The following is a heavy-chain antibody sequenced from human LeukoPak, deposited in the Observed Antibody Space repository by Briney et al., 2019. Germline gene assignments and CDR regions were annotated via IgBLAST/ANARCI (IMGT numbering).Heavy chain of an antibody. CDR1: GGSFSGYY. CDR2: INHSGST. CDR3: ARGRSYDFWSGYYIGQLAYFDY. J-gene: IGHJ4*02. V-gene: IGHV4-34*01. Sequence: PSETLSLTCAVYGGSFSGYYWSWLRQPPGKGLEWIGEINHSGSTNYNPSLKSRVTISVDTSKNQFSLKLSSVTAADTAVYYCARGRSYDFWSGYYIGQLAYFDYWGQGTLVTVSS. D-gene: IGHD3-3*01.